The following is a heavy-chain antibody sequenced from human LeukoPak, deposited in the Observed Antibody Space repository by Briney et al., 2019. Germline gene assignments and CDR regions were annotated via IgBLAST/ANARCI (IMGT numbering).Heavy chain of an antibody. CDR3: ARDRGLSGSYYVFDN. D-gene: IGHD1-26*01. V-gene: IGHV3-48*01. CDR1: GFSFSSYS. CDR2: ISSTSSTI. J-gene: IGHJ4*02. Sequence: PGGSLRLSCAASGFSFSSYSMNWVRQAPGKGLECVSYISSTSSTIYYADSVKGRFTISRDNAKNSLYLQMNSLRAEDTAVYYCARDRGLSGSYYVFDNWGQGTLVTVSS.